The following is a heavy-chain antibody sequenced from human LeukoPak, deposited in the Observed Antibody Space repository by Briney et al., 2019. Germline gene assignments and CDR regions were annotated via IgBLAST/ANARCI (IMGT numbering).Heavy chain of an antibody. CDR3: ARQGFREYSGSYYEEALDY. J-gene: IGHJ4*02. CDR1: GYSISSGYY. CDR2: IYHSGST. V-gene: IGHV4-38-2*01. Sequence: KTSETLSLTCAVSGYSISSGYYWGWIRHPPGKGLEWIGSIYHSGSTYYNPSLKSRVTITVDTSKNQFSLKLSSVTAADTAVYYCARQGFREYSGSYYEEALDYWGQGTLVTVSS. D-gene: IGHD1-26*01.